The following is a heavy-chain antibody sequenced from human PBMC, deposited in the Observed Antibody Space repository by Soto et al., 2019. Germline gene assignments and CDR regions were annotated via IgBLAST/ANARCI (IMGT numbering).Heavy chain of an antibody. D-gene: IGHD1-1*01. J-gene: IGHJ5*02. Sequence: QVQLQESGPGLVKPSGTLSLTCAVSGGSISSSNWWSWVRQPPGKGLEWIGEIYHSGSTNYNPSLNSRVTISVDKSKHQFSRNLSSVTAADTAVYYCARDDRLEGWFDPWGQGTLVTVSS. CDR2: IYHSGST. CDR3: ARDDRLEGWFDP. V-gene: IGHV4-4*02. CDR1: GGSISSSNW.